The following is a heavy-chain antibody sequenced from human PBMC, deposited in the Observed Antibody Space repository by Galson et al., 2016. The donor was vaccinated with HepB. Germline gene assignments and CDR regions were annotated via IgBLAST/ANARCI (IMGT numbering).Heavy chain of an antibody. V-gene: IGHV4-34*01. J-gene: IGHJ4*02. CDR3: ARGTRYNWNYVDY. Sequence: SETLSLTCTLNGGSFSDHYWSWIRQPPGKGLEWIGEINHSGHTNYNPSLTTRVTVSLDTSMTQLSLNLTSVTAADTAVYYCARGTRYNWNYVDYWGQGTLVSVSS. D-gene: IGHD1-7*01. CDR2: INHSGHT. CDR1: GGSFSDHY.